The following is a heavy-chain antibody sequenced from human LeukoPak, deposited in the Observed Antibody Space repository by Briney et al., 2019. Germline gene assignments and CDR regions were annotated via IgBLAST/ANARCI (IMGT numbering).Heavy chain of an antibody. J-gene: IGHJ4*02. V-gene: IGHV3-21*01. CDR1: GFTFSSYS. D-gene: IGHD3-3*01. CDR3: ARDRPTGASRLFVVQ. Sequence: GGSLRLSCAASGFTFSSYSMTWVRQAPGKGLEWVSSMSSGSRYIYYADSVRGRFTISRDNAKNSLYLLMNSLRAGDTAVYYCARDRPTGASRLFVVQWGQGTLVTVSS. CDR2: MSSGSRYI.